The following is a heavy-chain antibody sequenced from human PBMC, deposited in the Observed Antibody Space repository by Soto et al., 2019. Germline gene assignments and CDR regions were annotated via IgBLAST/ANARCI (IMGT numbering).Heavy chain of an antibody. J-gene: IGHJ4*02. D-gene: IGHD3-22*01. CDR3: ARRGGSGYGFGYFGY. Sequence: PSETLSLTCTVSGGSINSNTYYWGWIRQPPGKGLEYIGIVYYTGSTYYSPSLKSRVTISVDTSKNQFSLKLSSVTAADAAVYYCARRGGSGYGFGYFGYWGQGTLVTVSS. V-gene: IGHV4-39*01. CDR1: GGSINSNTYY. CDR2: VYYTGST.